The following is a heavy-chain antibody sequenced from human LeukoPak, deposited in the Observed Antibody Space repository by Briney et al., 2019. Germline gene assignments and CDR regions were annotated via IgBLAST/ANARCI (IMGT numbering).Heavy chain of an antibody. Sequence: ASETLSLTCTVSGGSISSYYWSWIRQPPGKGLERIGYIYYSGSTNYNPSLKSRVTISVDTSKNQFSLKLSSVTAADTAVYYCARAIYYGSGKGYFDYWGQGTLVTVSS. CDR2: IYYSGST. J-gene: IGHJ4*02. V-gene: IGHV4-59*08. CDR1: GGSISSYY. D-gene: IGHD3-10*01. CDR3: ARAIYYGSGKGYFDY.